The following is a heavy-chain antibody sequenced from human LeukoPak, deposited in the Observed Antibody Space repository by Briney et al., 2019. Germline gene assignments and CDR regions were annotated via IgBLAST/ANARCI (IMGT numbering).Heavy chain of an antibody. CDR2: INHSGST. Sequence: SETLSLTCAVYGGSFSGYYWSWIRQPPGKGLEWIGEINHSGSTNYNPSLKSRVTISVDTSKNQFSLKLSSVTAADTAVYYYARVNGYRNWFDPWGQGTLVTVSS. CDR3: ARVNGYRNWFDP. CDR1: GGSFSGYY. D-gene: IGHD5-18*01. V-gene: IGHV4-34*01. J-gene: IGHJ5*02.